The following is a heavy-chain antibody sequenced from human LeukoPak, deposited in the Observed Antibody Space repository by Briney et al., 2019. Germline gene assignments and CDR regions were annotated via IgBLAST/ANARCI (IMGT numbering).Heavy chain of an antibody. CDR1: GYTFTGYY. Sequence: ASVKVSCKASGYTFTGYYMHWVRQAPGQGLEWMGWINPNSGGTNYAQKFQGRVTMTRDTSISTAYMELSRLRSDDTAVYYCAREAPTGSGWNLFDYWGQGTLVTVSS. CDR3: AREAPTGSGWNLFDY. J-gene: IGHJ4*02. V-gene: IGHV1-2*02. CDR2: INPNSGGT. D-gene: IGHD6-19*01.